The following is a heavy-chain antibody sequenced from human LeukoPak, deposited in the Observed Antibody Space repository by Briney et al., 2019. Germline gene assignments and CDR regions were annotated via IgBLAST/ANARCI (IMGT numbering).Heavy chain of an antibody. V-gene: IGHV3-23*01. J-gene: IGHJ6*03. Sequence: GGSLRLSCAASGFTFSSYAMSCVRQAPGKGLEWVSAISDSGGSTHYADSVTGRFTISRDNSKNTLYLQMNSLRAEDTAVYYCAPIGPSYYYYTDVWGKGTTVTVSS. CDR2: ISDSGGST. CDR3: APIGPSYYYYTDV. CDR1: GFTFSSYA.